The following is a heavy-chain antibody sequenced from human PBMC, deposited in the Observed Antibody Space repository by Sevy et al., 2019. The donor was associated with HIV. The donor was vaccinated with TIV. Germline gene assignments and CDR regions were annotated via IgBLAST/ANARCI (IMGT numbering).Heavy chain of an antibody. V-gene: IGHV3-30*02. CDR1: GFSFSNYG. CDR2: IRYDGGIQ. J-gene: IGHJ4*02. CDR3: AKVSVHSSLKFWNGYECVD. D-gene: IGHD3-3*01. Sequence: GGSLRLSCAASGFSFSNYGMHWVRQAPGKGLEWVAFIRYDGGIQYYADSVKGRFTISRDNSKNTLYLQMNRLRGEDTAEYYCAKVSVHSSLKFWNGYECVDWGQGTLVTVSS.